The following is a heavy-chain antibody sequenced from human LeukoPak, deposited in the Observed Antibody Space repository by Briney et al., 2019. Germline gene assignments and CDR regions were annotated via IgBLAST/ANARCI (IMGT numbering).Heavy chain of an antibody. Sequence: GGSLRLSCAASGFTSSSYWMHWVRQVPGKGLVWVSRISGDGTARNYADSVKGRFTISRDDAKNTVDLQMNSLRGEDTAVYYCVRGRGPYGWFDPWGQGTLVTVSS. J-gene: IGHJ5*02. V-gene: IGHV3-74*01. CDR2: ISGDGTAR. CDR1: GFTSSSYW. CDR3: VRGRGPYGWFDP. D-gene: IGHD3-10*01.